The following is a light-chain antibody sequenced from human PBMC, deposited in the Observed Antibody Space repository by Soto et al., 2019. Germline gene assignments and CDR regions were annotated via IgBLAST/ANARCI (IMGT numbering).Light chain of an antibody. CDR2: KAS. CDR3: QQYDSYWT. V-gene: IGKV1-5*03. Sequence: DIQMTQSPSSLSASVGDRVTITCRASQSISDWLAWHQQQPGTAPKLLIYKASSLESGVPSWFSGSGSGTEFTLTISSQQHDDFANYCCQQYDSYWTFGQGTKVDIK. J-gene: IGKJ1*01. CDR1: QSISDW.